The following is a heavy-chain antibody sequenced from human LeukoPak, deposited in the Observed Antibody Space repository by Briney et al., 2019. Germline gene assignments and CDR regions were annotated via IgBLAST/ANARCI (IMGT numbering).Heavy chain of an antibody. CDR1: GFTFSSYG. Sequence: GSLRLSCAASGFTFSSYGMHWVRQAPGKGLEWVAVISYDGSNKYYADSVKGRFTISRDNSKNTLYLQMNSLRAEDTAVYYCAKVKASSGYYFSFDYWGQGTLVTVSS. V-gene: IGHV3-30*18. CDR3: AKVKASSGYYFSFDY. CDR2: ISYDGSNK. D-gene: IGHD3-22*01. J-gene: IGHJ4*02.